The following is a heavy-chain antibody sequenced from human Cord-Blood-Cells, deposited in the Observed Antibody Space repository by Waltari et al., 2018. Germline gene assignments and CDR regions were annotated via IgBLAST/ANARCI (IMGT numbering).Heavy chain of an antibody. CDR2: IYYSGST. D-gene: IGHD7-27*01. Sequence: QVQLQESGPGLVKPSETLSLTCTVSGGSISSHYLSWIRQPPGKGMEWIGYIYYSGSTNATPSLKSRVTISVETSKNQFSLKRGAVTAADTAVYYCARGFNWGWDAFDIWGQGTMVTVSS. CDR3: ARGFNWGWDAFDI. J-gene: IGHJ3*02. V-gene: IGHV4-59*11. CDR1: GGSISSHY.